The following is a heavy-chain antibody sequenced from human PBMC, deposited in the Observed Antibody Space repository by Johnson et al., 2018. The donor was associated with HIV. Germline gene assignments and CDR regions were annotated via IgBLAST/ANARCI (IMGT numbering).Heavy chain of an antibody. D-gene: IGHD4-11*01. CDR1: GFTFSSYA. J-gene: IGHJ3*02. Sequence: VQLVESGGGVVQPGRSLRLSCAASGFTFSSYAMHWVRQAPGKGLEWVAVISYDGSNKYYADSVKGRFTISRDNSKNTLYLQMNSLRAEDTAVYYCATTYSNYVDMYAFDIWGQGTMVTVSS. V-gene: IGHV3-30*04. CDR2: ISYDGSNK. CDR3: ATTYSNYVDMYAFDI.